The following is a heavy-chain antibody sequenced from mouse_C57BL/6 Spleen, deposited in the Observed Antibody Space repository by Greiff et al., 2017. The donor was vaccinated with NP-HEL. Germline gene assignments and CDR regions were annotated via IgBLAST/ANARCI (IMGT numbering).Heavy chain of an antibody. CDR3: ARDRYYGSSYFDG. CDR2: INYDGSST. J-gene: IGHJ2*01. Sequence: EVQLVESEGGLVQPGSSMKLSCTASGFTFSDYYMAWVRQVPEKGLEWVANINYDGSSTYYLDSLKSRFIISRDNAKNILYLQMSSLKSEDTATYYCARDRYYGSSYFDGWGQGTTLTVAS. V-gene: IGHV5-16*01. D-gene: IGHD1-1*01. CDR1: GFTFSDYY.